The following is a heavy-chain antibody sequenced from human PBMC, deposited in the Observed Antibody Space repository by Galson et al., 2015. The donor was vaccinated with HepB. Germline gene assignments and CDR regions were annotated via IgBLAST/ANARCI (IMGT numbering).Heavy chain of an antibody. CDR2: ISSDGSST. Sequence: SLRLSCAASRFTFSTYAMHWVRQAPGKGLEWLSFISSDGSSTYYTDSVKGRFTISRDNSKNTLYLQMDSLRVEDTATYYCATPYHTGDFDFWGQGTLVTVSS. CDR1: RFTFSTYA. V-gene: IGHV3-30*14. J-gene: IGHJ4*02. CDR3: ATPYHTGDFDF. D-gene: IGHD3-3*01.